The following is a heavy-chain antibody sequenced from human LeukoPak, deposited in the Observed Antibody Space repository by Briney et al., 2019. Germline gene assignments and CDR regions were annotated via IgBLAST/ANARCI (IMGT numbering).Heavy chain of an antibody. CDR1: GASMSSYY. Sequence: PSETLSLTCTVSGASMSSYYWNWIRQPPGKGLEWVGYIFHTGRTRHNPSLQGRLTMSIDTSKNQSSLKLSSVTAADTAVYYCSNXAGXDXXXXXPDWXXGTLVTVS. D-gene: IGHD2-21*01. CDR3: SNXAGXDXXXXXPD. J-gene: IGHJ1*01. CDR2: IFHTGRT. V-gene: IGHV4-59*01.